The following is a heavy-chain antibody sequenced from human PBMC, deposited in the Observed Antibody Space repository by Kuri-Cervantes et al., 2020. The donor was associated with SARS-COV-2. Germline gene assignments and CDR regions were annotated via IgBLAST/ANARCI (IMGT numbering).Heavy chain of an antibody. CDR2: IKQDGSEK. J-gene: IGHJ4*02. Sequence: GESLKISCAASGFTFSSYWMSWVRQAPGKGLEWVANIKQDGSEKYYVDSVKGRFTISRDNAKNSLYLQMNSLRAEDTAVYYCARDSLDWFITLDYWGQGTLVTVSS. D-gene: IGHD3-9*01. V-gene: IGHV3-7*01. CDR1: GFTFSSYW. CDR3: ARDSLDWFITLDY.